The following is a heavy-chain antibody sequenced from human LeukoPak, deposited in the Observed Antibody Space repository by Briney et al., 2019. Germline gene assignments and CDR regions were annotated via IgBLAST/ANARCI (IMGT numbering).Heavy chain of an antibody. CDR1: GFPFETNA. D-gene: IGHD5-18*01. CDR3: AKDWIQFNRVFDCFDS. J-gene: IGHJ4*02. Sequence: GGSLRLSCATSGFPFETNAMSWVRQAPGKGLEWVATIGNTETFYADSVTGRFTISRDNSKSTVNLQMNRLRVEDTAIYYCAKDWIQFNRVFDCFDSWGQGTLVIVSS. CDR2: IGNTET. V-gene: IGHV3-23*01.